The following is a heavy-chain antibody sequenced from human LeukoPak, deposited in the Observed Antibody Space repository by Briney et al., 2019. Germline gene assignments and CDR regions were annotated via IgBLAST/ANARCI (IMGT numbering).Heavy chain of an antibody. CDR3: ATAMYCSSPSCFDY. CDR2: ISHSGST. J-gene: IGHJ4*02. Sequence: SETLSLTCAVYGGSFSGYYWSWIRQPPGKGLEWIGEISHSGSTNYNPSLKSRVIISVDTSENQFSLKLTSVTAADTAVYYCATAMYCSSPSCFDYWGQGTLVTVSS. CDR1: GGSFSGYY. V-gene: IGHV4-34*01. D-gene: IGHD2-2*01.